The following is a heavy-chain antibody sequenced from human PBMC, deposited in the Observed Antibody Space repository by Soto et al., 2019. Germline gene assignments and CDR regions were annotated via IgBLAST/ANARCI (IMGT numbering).Heavy chain of an antibody. Sequence: VGSLRLSCAASGFTFSSYAMHWVRQAPGKGLEWVAVISYDGSNKYYADSVKGRFTISRDNSKNTLYLQMNSLRAEDTAVYYCARDPRIIQLWAYFDYWGQGTLVTVSS. CDR3: ARDPRIIQLWAYFDY. V-gene: IGHV3-30-3*01. CDR2: ISYDGSNK. D-gene: IGHD5-18*01. CDR1: GFTFSSYA. J-gene: IGHJ4*02.